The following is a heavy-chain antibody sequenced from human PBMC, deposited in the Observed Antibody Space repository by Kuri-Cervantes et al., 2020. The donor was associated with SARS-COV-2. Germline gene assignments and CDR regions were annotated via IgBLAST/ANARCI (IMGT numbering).Heavy chain of an antibody. D-gene: IGHD2-15*01. CDR2: IYYSGST. V-gene: IGHV4-39*01. CDR3: ARQVVVADYYYGMDV. CDR1: GGSISSSSYY. Sequence: SETLSLTCTVSGGSISSSSYYWGWIRQPPGKGLEWIGSIYYSGSTYYNPSLKSRVTISVDTSKNQFSLKLSSVTAADTAVYDCARQVVVADYYYGMDVWGQGTTVTVSS. J-gene: IGHJ6*02.